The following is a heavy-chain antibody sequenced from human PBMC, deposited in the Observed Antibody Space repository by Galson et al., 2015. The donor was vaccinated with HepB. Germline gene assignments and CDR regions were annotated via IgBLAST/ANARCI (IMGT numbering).Heavy chain of an antibody. V-gene: IGHV1-18*04. D-gene: IGHD2-2*01. CDR3: ARDPPVVSAARMYDH. J-gene: IGHJ4*02. Sequence: SVKVSCKASGYIFRNFGISWVRQAPGQGLEWVGWISAYNGQTDYAQMLQGRPTMTTDTSTNTAYMELRSLRSDDTAVYYCARDPPVVSAARMYDHWGQGALVTVSS. CDR2: ISAYNGQT. CDR1: GYIFRNFG.